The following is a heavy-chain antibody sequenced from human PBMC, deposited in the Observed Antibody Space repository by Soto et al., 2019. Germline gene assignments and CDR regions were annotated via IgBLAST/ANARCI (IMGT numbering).Heavy chain of an antibody. CDR1: GYTFIVYH. CDR3: TRGSGCYYAD. Sequence: APLRVSCPSSGYTFIVYHMHWLLQAPGQGLEWMGWINPNSGGTNYAQKFQGWVTMTRDTSINTAYMELSRLKSDDTAVYYCTRGSGCYYADWAQGTPVTVSS. V-gene: IGHV1-2*04. J-gene: IGHJ4*02. D-gene: IGHD6-19*01. CDR2: INPNSGGT.